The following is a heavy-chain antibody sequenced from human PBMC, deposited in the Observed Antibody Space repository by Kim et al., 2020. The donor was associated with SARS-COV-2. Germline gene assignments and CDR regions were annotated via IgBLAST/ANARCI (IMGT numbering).Heavy chain of an antibody. CDR3: ARGGAKKAFDI. V-gene: IGHV3-33*01. Sequence: KYYADSVKGRFTISRDNSKTTLYLQMNSLRAEDTAVYYCARGGAKKAFDIWGQGTMVTVSS. CDR2: K. D-gene: IGHD3-16*01. J-gene: IGHJ3*02.